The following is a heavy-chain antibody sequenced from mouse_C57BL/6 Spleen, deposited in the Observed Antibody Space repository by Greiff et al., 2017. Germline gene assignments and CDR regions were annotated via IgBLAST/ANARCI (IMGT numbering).Heavy chain of an antibody. CDR2: ISDGGSYT. Sequence: EVMLVESGGGLVKPGGSLKLSCAASGFTFSSYAMSWVRQTPEKRLEWVATISDGGSYTYYPDNVKGRFTISRDNAKNNLYLQMSHLKSEDTAMYYCARDGNDYERTWFAYWGQGTLVTVSA. CDR3: ARDGNDYERTWFAY. J-gene: IGHJ3*01. CDR1: GFTFSSYA. D-gene: IGHD2-4*01. V-gene: IGHV5-4*01.